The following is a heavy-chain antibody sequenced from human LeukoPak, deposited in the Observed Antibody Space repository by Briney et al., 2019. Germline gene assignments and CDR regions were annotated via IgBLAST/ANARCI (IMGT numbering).Heavy chain of an antibody. V-gene: IGHV3-74*01. CDR3: ARGPNSNWSGLDF. J-gene: IGHJ4*02. D-gene: IGHD6-6*01. CDR1: GFSFRGHW. CDR2: ISPTGSTT. Sequence: GGSLRLSCNSSGFSFRGHWMHWARQLPGKGLVWVSRISPTGSTTSYADSVKGRFTVSRDNAKNTLYLEVNNLRAEDTAVYYCARGPNSNWSGLDFWGQGTLLTVSS.